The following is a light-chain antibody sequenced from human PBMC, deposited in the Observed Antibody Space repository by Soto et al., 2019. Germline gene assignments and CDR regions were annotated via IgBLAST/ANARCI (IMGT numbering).Light chain of an antibody. V-gene: IGKV3-15*01. CDR1: QSVSSY. CDR2: GAS. J-gene: IGKJ5*01. Sequence: IVLTQSPATLSLSPGEIATHSCRASQSVSSYLAWYQQKPGQAPRLLIYGASTRATGIPARFSGSGSGTEFTLTVSSLQSEDFAVYYCQQYNNWPPITFGQGTRLEIK. CDR3: QQYNNWPPIT.